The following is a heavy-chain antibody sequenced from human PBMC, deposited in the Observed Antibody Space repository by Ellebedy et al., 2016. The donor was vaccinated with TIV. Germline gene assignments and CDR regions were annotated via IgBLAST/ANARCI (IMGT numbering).Heavy chain of an antibody. CDR3: ARDLFDDSSGLLGDY. CDR2: INHSGST. D-gene: IGHD3-22*01. V-gene: IGHV4-34*01. Sequence: SETLSLXXAVYGGSFSGYYWSWIRQSPGKGLEWIGEINHSGSTNCKPSLKSRVTISVDTSKNQFSLKLSSVTAADTAVYYCARDLFDDSSGLLGDYWGQGTLVTVSS. J-gene: IGHJ4*02. CDR1: GGSFSGYY.